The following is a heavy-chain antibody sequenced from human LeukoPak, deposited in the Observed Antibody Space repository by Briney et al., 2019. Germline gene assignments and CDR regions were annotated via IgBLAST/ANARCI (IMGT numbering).Heavy chain of an antibody. V-gene: IGHV4-59*08. D-gene: IGHD3-3*02. J-gene: IGHJ3*02. CDR3: ARDISGGSHVFDI. Sequence: MSSETLSLTCTVSGGSISGYSWNWIRQPPGKGLEWIGSIYYSGRTNYNPSLESRVTISVDTSKNQFSLQLNSVTAADTAVCYCARDISGGSHVFDIWGQGTMVTVSS. CDR2: IYYSGRT. CDR1: GGSISGYS.